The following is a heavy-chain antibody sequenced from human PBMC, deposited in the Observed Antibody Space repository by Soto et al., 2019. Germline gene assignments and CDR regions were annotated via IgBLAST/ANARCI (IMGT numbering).Heavy chain of an antibody. CDR3: ARATPAGSADF. CDR1: GGSNIRDGYY. V-gene: IGHV4-31*03. D-gene: IGHD2-2*01. CDR2: TSYSGSS. J-gene: IGHJ4*02. Sequence: SETLSLTCTVSGGSNIRDGYYWSWIRQHPGKGLEWIAYTSYSGSSYSNPSLKSRVTISADTSKNQFSLRLTSVTAADTAVYFCARATPAGSADFWGQGTLVTVSS.